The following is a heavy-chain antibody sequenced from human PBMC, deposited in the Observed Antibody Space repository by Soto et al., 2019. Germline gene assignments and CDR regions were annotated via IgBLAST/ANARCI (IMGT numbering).Heavy chain of an antibody. V-gene: IGHV4-61*01. Sequence: SETLSLTCTVSGGSVSSGSYYWSWIRQPPGKGLEWIGYIYYSGSTNYNPSLKSRVTISVDTSKNQFSLKLSSVTAADTAVYYCARVKAVAGTREHDYWGQGTLVTVSS. CDR1: GGSVSSGSYY. CDR3: ARVKAVAGTREHDY. D-gene: IGHD6-19*01. CDR2: IYYSGST. J-gene: IGHJ4*02.